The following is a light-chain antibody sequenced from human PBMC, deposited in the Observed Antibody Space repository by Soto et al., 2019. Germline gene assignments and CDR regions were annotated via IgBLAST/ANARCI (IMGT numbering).Light chain of an antibody. CDR3: SSYTSSSTVV. V-gene: IGLV2-14*01. CDR2: DVS. Sequence: QSALTQPASVSGSPGQSITISCTGTSSDVGGYNYVSWYQQHPGKAPKLMIYDVSNRPSGVSNRFSGSKSDNTASLTISGLQAEDGADYYCSSYTSSSTVVFGGGTKLTVL. J-gene: IGLJ2*01. CDR1: SSDVGGYNY.